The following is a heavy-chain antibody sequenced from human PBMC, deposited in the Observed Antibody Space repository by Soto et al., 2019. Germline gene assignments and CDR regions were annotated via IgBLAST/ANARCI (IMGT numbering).Heavy chain of an antibody. D-gene: IGHD2-2*01. CDR2: IWDGGSNK. Sequence: GGSLRLSCAASGFTSSSYGMHWVRQAPGKGLEWVSVIWDGGSNKYYADSVQGRFTISRDNSMNTLYLQMNSLRAEDTAIYYCAKARCSTTDCYVPDYWGRGTLVTVSS. J-gene: IGHJ4*02. CDR3: AKARCSTTDCYVPDY. V-gene: IGHV3-33*06. CDR1: GFTSSSYG.